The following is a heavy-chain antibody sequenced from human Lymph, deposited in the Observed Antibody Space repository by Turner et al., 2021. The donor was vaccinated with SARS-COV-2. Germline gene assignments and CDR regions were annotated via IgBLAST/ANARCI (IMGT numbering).Heavy chain of an antibody. D-gene: IGHD1-1*01. CDR2: FDPEDGET. V-gene: IGHV1-24*01. CDR1: GYTLTELS. J-gene: IGHJ4*02. CDR3: ATLKSNWKILTGRYYFDF. Sequence: QVQLVQSGAEVKKPGASVKVSCKVSGYTLTELSIHWVRQAPGKGLEWVGGFDPEDGETMYAQKFQGRVTMTEDTSTDTAYMELSSLRSEDTAVYYCATLKSNWKILTGRYYFDFWGQGTLVTVSS.